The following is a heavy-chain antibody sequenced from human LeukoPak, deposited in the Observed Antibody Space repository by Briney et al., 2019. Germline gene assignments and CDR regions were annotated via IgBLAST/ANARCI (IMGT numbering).Heavy chain of an antibody. CDR2: ISWNSGTI. V-gene: IGHV3-9*01. CDR3: AKGRGVEVAGNAFFDY. D-gene: IGHD6-19*01. CDR1: GFTFDDYG. Sequence: GGSLRLSCAASGFTFDDYGMHWVRQAPGKGLEWVSGISWNSGTIAYADSVKGRFTISRDNAKNSLHLQMNSLRAEDTAFYFCAKGRGVEVAGNAFFDYWGQGTLSPSPQ. J-gene: IGHJ4*02.